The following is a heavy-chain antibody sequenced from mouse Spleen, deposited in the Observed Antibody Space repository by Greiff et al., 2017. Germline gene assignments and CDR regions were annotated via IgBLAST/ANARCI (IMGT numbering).Heavy chain of an antibody. CDR1: GFAFSSYD. D-gene: IGHD2-10*02. J-gene: IGHJ4*01. CDR2: ITSGGGIT. Sequence: DVQLVESGGGLVKPGGSLKLSCAASGFAFSSYDMSWVRQTPEKRLEWVAYITSGGGITYYPDTVKGRFTLSRDNAKNTLYLQMSSLKSEDTAMYYCARHRRLVDPYAMDYWGQGTSVTVSS. V-gene: IGHV5-12-1*01. CDR3: ARHRRLVDPYAMDY.